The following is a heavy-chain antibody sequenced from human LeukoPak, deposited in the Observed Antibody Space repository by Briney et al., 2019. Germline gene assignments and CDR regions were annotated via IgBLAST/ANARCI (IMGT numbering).Heavy chain of an antibody. V-gene: IGHV3-30-3*01. CDR2: ISYDGSNK. CDR3: GRAAYHYGMDV. Sequence: GGSLRLSCAASGFTFSSYAMHWVRQAPGKGLEWVAVISYDGSNKYYADSVKGRFTISRDNSKNTLYLQMNSLRAEDTAVYYCGRAAYHYGMDVWGQGTTVTVSS. J-gene: IGHJ6*02. CDR1: GFTFSSYA.